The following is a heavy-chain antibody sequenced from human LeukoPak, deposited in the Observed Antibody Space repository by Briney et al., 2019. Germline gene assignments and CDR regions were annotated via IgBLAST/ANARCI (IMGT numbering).Heavy chain of an antibody. CDR3: AREGGYCSSTSCYAWDY. CDR2: ISGSGDRT. Sequence: PGGSLRLSCAASGFTFSSYAMSWVRQAPGKGLEWVSGISGSGDRTYYADSVKGRFTLSRDNSKNTLYLQMTSLRAEDTAVYYCAREGGYCSSTSCYAWDYWGQGTLVTVSS. CDR1: GFTFSSYA. J-gene: IGHJ4*02. D-gene: IGHD2-2*01. V-gene: IGHV3-23*01.